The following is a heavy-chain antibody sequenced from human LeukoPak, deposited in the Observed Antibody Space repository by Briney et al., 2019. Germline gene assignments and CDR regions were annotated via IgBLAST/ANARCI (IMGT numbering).Heavy chain of an antibody. CDR3: ARGYCSSTSCYFGY. D-gene: IGHD2-2*01. Sequence: PSETLSLTCTVSGGSISSSSYYWGWIRQPPGKGLEWIGSIYYSGSTYYNPSLKSRVTISVDTSKNQFSLKLSSVTAADTAVYYCARGYCSSTSCYFGYWGQGTTVTVSS. J-gene: IGHJ4*03. V-gene: IGHV4-39*01. CDR1: GGSISSSSYY. CDR2: IYYSGST.